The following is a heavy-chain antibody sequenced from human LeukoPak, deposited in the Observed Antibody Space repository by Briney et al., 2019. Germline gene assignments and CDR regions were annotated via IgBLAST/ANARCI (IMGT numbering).Heavy chain of an antibody. J-gene: IGHJ4*02. CDR2: IYYSGST. D-gene: IGHD5/OR15-5a*01. CDR3: ARVRGRSTKRVLFDY. Sequence: ETLSLTCTVSGGSISSSSYYWGWIRQPPGKGLEWIGSIYYSGSTYYNPSLKSRVTISVDTSKNQFSLKLSSVTAADTAVYHCARVRGRSTKRVLFDYWGQGTLVTVSS. CDR1: GGSISSSSYY. V-gene: IGHV4-39*01.